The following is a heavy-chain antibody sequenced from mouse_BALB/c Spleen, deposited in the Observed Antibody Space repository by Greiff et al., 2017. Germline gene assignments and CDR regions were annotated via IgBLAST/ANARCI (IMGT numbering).Heavy chain of an antibody. CDR2: ISTYYGNT. D-gene: IGHD2-4*01. CDR1: GYTFTDYA. V-gene: IGHV1-67*01. Sequence: QVQLQQSGPELVRPGVSVKISCKGSGYTFTDYAMHWVKQSHAESLEWIGVISTYYGNTNYNQKFKGKATMTVDKSSSTAYMELARLTSEDSAIYYCARLGITKYAMDYWGQGTSVTVSS. J-gene: IGHJ4*01. CDR3: ARLGITKYAMDY.